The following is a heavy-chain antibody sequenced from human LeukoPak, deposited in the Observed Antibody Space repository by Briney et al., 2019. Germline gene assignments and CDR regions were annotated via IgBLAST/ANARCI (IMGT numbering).Heavy chain of an antibody. CDR1: GFTFSSYA. V-gene: IGHV3-64*01. J-gene: IGHJ4*02. Sequence: GGSLRLSCAASGFTFSSYAMHWVRQAPGKGLEYVSAISGNGGSTYYANSVKGRFTISGDNSKNTLYLQMGSLRAEDMAVYYCARVSIPSFGYFDYWGQGTLVTVSS. D-gene: IGHD3-16*01. CDR2: ISGNGGST. CDR3: ARVSIPSFGYFDY.